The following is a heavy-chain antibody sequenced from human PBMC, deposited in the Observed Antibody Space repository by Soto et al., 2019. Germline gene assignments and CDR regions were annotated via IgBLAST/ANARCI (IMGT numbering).Heavy chain of an antibody. CDR1: GFTFSSYA. CDR2: ISGSGSTI. J-gene: IGHJ4*02. Sequence: GGSLRLSCAASGFTFSSYAMGWVRQAPGKGLEWVSAISGSGSTIYYADAAKGRSTISRNNAKNSLYPQMNSLKAKHTAVYSCARVTEYLSFFDYWGQGTLVTVSS. V-gene: IGHV3-23*01. CDR3: ARVTEYLSFFDY.